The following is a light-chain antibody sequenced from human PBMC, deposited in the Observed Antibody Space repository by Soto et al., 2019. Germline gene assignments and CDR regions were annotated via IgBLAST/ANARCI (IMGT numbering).Light chain of an antibody. J-gene: IGKJ2*01. CDR3: QQYYNLAHT. Sequence: DIQMTQSPSSLSASVGDRVTITCQASQDISNYLNWYQQNTGKTPKLLIDDASNLETGIPSRFGGSGSGTDFTFAIRAALPEDIAESYCQQYYNLAHTFGRGTKLE. V-gene: IGKV1-33*01. CDR1: QDISNY. CDR2: DAS.